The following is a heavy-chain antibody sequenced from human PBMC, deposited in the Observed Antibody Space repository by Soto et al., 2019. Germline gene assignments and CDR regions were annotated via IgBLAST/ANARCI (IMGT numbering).Heavy chain of an antibody. V-gene: IGHV4-31*03. Sequence: SETLSLTCTVSGGSISSGGYYWSWIRQHPGKGLEWIGYIYYSGSTYYNPSLKSRVTISVDTSKNQFSLKLSSVTAADTAVYYCARSDPDTAMVNYFDYWGQGTLGTVSS. CDR3: ARSDPDTAMVNYFDY. D-gene: IGHD5-18*01. CDR1: GGSISSGGYY. CDR2: IYYSGST. J-gene: IGHJ4*02.